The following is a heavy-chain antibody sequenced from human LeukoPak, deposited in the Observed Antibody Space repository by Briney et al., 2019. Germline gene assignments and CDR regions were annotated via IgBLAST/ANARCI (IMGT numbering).Heavy chain of an antibody. J-gene: IGHJ4*02. CDR1: GFTFSSYA. CDR2: ISGSGGST. Sequence: TGGSLRLSCAASGFTFSSYAMSWVRQAPGKGLEWVSAISGSGGSTYYADSVKGRFTISRDNSKNTLYLQMNSLRAEDTAVYYCAKGSGAPRGRIAVAGPIDYWGQGTPVTVSS. CDR3: AKGSGAPRGRIAVAGPIDY. D-gene: IGHD6-19*01. V-gene: IGHV3-23*01.